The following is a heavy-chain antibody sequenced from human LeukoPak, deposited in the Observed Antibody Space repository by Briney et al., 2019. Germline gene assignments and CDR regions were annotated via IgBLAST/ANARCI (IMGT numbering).Heavy chain of an antibody. Sequence: PGGSLRLSCAASGFTFSSYAMHWVRQAPGKRLEWVAVISYDGSNKYYADSVKGRFTISRDNSKNTLYLQMNSLRAEDTAVYYCARGEYQLLYLQYFQHWGQGTLVTVSS. CDR1: GFTFSSYA. V-gene: IGHV3-30*04. D-gene: IGHD2-2*02. CDR3: ARGEYQLLYLQYFQH. J-gene: IGHJ1*01. CDR2: ISYDGSNK.